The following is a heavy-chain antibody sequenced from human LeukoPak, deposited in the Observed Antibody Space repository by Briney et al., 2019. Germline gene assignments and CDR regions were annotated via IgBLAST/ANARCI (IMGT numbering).Heavy chain of an antibody. CDR3: AKDQKYYYDSSGYPDY. D-gene: IGHD3-22*01. Sequence: PGGSLRLSCAASGFTVSSNYMSWVRQAPGKGLEWVSVIYSGGSTYYADSVKGRFTISRDNSKNTLYLQMNSLRAEDTAVYYCAKDQKYYYDSSGYPDYWGQGTLVTVSS. V-gene: IGHV3-66*01. CDR2: IYSGGST. J-gene: IGHJ4*02. CDR1: GFTVSSNY.